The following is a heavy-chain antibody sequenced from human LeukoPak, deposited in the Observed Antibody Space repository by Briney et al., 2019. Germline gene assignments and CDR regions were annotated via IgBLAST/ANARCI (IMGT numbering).Heavy chain of an antibody. CDR1: GFNFSGKY. V-gene: IGHV3-53*01. J-gene: IGHJ4*02. CDR3: SGSSRYGYFDY. CDR2: IDSDNNT. Sequence: GGSLRLSCVASGFNFSGKYMSWVRQAPGRGLEWVSIIDSDNNTYYGDSVKGRFIISRDNSKNTLLLQLNTLRAEDTAVYYCSGSSRYGYFDYWGQGTLVTVSS. D-gene: IGHD6-13*01.